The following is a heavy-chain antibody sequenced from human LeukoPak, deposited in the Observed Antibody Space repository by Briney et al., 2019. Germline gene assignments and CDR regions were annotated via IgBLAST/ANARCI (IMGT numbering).Heavy chain of an antibody. CDR2: ISSSSSYI. J-gene: IGHJ4*02. Sequence: NPGGSLRPSCAASGFTFSSYSMNWVRQAPGKGLEWVSSISSSSSYIYYADSVKGRFTISRDNAKNSLYLQMNSLRAEDTAVYYCARVEAAAGSGDWGQGTLVTVSS. V-gene: IGHV3-21*01. CDR1: GFTFSSYS. CDR3: ARVEAAAGSGD. D-gene: IGHD6-13*01.